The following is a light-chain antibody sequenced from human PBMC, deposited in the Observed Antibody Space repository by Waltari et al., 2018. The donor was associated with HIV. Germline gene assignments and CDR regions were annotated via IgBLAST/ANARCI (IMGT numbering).Light chain of an antibody. CDR1: SSDVGGYNL. J-gene: IGLJ2*01. Sequence: QSALTQPASVSGSPGQSITISCTGTSSDVGGYNLVSWYQQHPGKAPKLMIYEVSKQPYGVSNRFSGSKSVNTASLTISGLQSEYEADYYCCAYAGSTTYVIFGGGTKLTVL. CDR3: CAYAGSTTYVI. V-gene: IGLV2-23*02. CDR2: EVS.